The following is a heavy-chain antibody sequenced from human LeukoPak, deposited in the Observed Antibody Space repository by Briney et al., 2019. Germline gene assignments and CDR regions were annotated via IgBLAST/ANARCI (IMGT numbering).Heavy chain of an antibody. CDR3: ARGVSSSPFDY. J-gene: IGHJ4*02. Sequence: SETLSLTCAVYGGSFSGYYWSWIRQPPGKGLEWIGEINHSGSTNYNPSLKSRVTLSVDTSKNQFSLKLSSVTAADTAVYYCARGVSSSPFDYWGQGTLVTVSS. V-gene: IGHV4-34*01. CDR1: GGSFSGYY. CDR2: INHSGST. D-gene: IGHD6-13*01.